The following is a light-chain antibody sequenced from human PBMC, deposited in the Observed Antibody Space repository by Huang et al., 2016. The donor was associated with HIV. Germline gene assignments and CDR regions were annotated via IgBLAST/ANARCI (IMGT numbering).Light chain of an antibody. CDR2: GAS. CDR1: QNVGSN. CDR3: QQFNNWPYT. J-gene: IGKJ2*01. V-gene: IGKV3-15*01. Sequence: EIVMTQSPATLSVSPGERATLSCRASQNVGSNLAWYQQKPGQAPRLLIYGASTRATGIPARLSGSGSVTDFTLTISSLQSEDFAVYFCQQFNNWPYTFGQGTKLEI.